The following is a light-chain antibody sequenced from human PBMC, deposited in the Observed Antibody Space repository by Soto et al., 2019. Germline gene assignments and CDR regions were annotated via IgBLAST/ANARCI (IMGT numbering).Light chain of an antibody. CDR3: QQYYSFPPT. Sequence: VIWMTQSPSLLAASTGDRVTISCRISQGISSYLAWYQQKPGKAPELLIYAASTLQSGVPSRYSGSGSGTDFTLTISCLQSEDFETYYCQQYYSFPPTFGQGTKVDIK. CDR2: AAS. J-gene: IGKJ1*01. V-gene: IGKV1D-8*01. CDR1: QGISSY.